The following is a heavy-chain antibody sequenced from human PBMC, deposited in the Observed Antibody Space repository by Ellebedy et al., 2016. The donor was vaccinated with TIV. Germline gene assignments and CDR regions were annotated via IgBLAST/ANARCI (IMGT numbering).Heavy chain of an antibody. CDR3: ARGGQSAGPKTDFDY. CDR2: IYYSGST. D-gene: IGHD6-19*01. Sequence: MPSETLSLTCTVSGGSISSYYWSWIRQPPGKGLEWIGYIYYSGSTNYNPSLKSRVTISVDTSKNQFSLKLSSVTAADTAVYYRARGGQSAGPKTDFDYWGQGTLVTVSS. J-gene: IGHJ4*02. CDR1: GGSISSYY. V-gene: IGHV4-59*01.